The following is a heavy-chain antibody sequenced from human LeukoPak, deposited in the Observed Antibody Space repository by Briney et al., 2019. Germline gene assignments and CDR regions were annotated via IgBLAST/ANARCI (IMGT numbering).Heavy chain of an antibody. V-gene: IGHV1-69*04. CDR1: GGTFSSYT. D-gene: IGHD3-10*01. J-gene: IGHJ3*02. Sequence: GASVKVSCKASGGTFSSYTISWVRQAPGQGLEWMGRIIPILGIANYAQKLQGRVTITADKSTSTAYMELSSLRSEDTGVYYCARDLRYYYGSGTGQDAFDIWGQGTMVTVSS. CDR2: IIPILGIA. CDR3: ARDLRYYYGSGTGQDAFDI.